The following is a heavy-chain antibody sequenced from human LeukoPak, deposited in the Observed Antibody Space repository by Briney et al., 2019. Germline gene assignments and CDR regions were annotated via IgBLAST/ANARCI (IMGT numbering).Heavy chain of an antibody. CDR3: ARESYSGSYGGFDY. D-gene: IGHD1-26*01. CDR2: ISGSGGST. J-gene: IGHJ4*02. CDR1: GFSFSSYW. V-gene: IGHV3-23*01. Sequence: GGSLRLSCAASGFSFSSYWMNWVRQAPGKGLEWVSAISGSGGSTYYADSVKGRFTISRDNSKNTLYLQMNSLRAEDTAVYYCARESYSGSYGGFDYWGQGTLVTVSS.